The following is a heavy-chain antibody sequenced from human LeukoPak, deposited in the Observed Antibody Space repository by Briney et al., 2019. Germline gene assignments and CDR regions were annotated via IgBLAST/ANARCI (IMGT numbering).Heavy chain of an antibody. CDR3: ARGSPAADTYYYGMDV. CDR2: ISYDGSNK. Sequence: GGSLRLSCAASGFTLSSYAMLWVRQAPGKGLEWVAVISYDGSNKYYADSVKGRFTISRDNSKNTLYLQMNSLRAEDTAVYYCARGSPAADTYYYGMDVWGKGTTVTVSS. V-gene: IGHV3-30*04. D-gene: IGHD2-2*01. CDR1: GFTLSSYA. J-gene: IGHJ6*04.